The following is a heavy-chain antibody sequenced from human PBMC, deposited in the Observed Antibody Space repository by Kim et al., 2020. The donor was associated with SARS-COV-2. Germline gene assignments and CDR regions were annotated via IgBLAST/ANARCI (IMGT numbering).Heavy chain of an antibody. V-gene: IGHV4-30-4*01. Sequence: SETLSLTCTVSGGSISSGDYYWSWIRQPPGKGLEWIGYIYYSGSTYYNPSLKSRITISVDTYKNQFSLKLSSVTAADTAVYYCARTRRGRFYYYYMDVWGQGTTVTVSS. D-gene: IGHD3-10*01. CDR2: IYYSGST. J-gene: IGHJ6*03. CDR1: GGSISSGDYY. CDR3: ARTRRGRFYYYYMDV.